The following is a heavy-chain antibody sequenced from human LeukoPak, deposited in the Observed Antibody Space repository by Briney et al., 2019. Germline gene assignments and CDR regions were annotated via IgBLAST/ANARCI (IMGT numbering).Heavy chain of an antibody. CDR2: IKQDGSEK. CDR1: GFTFSSYS. D-gene: IGHD3-10*01. Sequence: GGSLRLSCAASGFTFSSYSMNWVRQAPGKGLEGVANIKQDGSEKYYVDAVKGRFTISRDNAKNSLSRQMNTLRAEDTAVYYCARAASSTRPYYFDYWAQGTLVTVSS. V-gene: IGHV3-7*01. J-gene: IGHJ4*02. CDR3: ARAASSTRPYYFDY.